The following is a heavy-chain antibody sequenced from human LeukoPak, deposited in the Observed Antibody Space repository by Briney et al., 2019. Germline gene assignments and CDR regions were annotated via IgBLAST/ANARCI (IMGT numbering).Heavy chain of an antibody. CDR2: INQDGSEK. CDR1: GFTFRTYW. V-gene: IGHV3-7*04. J-gene: IGHJ4*02. CDR3: ATDLYY. D-gene: IGHD2-15*01. Sequence: GGSLRLSCAAPGFTFRTYWMSWVRQVLGKGLEWVANINQDGSEKNYVDSVKGRFTISRDNIKNSLYLQMNSLRAEDTAVYYCATDLYYWGQGTLVTVSS.